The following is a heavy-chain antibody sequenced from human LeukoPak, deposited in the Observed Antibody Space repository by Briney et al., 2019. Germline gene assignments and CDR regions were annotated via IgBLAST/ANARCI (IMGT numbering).Heavy chain of an antibody. CDR3: AIDHSTTVYYFDY. Sequence: GGSLRLSCAASGFTFSSYAMHWVRQAPGKGLEWVAVIWYDGSKKYYTDSVKGRFTISRDNSKNTLYLQMNSLRLEDTAFHYCAIDHSTTVYYFDYWGQGTLVTVSS. CDR2: IWYDGSKK. CDR1: GFTFSSYA. D-gene: IGHD4-17*01. V-gene: IGHV3-33*01. J-gene: IGHJ4*02.